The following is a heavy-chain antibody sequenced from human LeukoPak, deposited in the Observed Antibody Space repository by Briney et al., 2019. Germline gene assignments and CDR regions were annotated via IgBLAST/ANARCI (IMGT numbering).Heavy chain of an antibody. V-gene: IGHV4-39*07. Sequence: PSETLSLTCTVSGGSISSSSYYWGWIRQPPGKGLEWIGSIYYSGSTYYNPSLKSRVTISVDTSKNQFSLKLSSVTAADTAVYYCARGQRGYSYGSFDYWGQGTLVTVAS. D-gene: IGHD5-18*01. J-gene: IGHJ4*02. CDR3: ARGQRGYSYGSFDY. CDR1: GGSISSSSYY. CDR2: IYYSGST.